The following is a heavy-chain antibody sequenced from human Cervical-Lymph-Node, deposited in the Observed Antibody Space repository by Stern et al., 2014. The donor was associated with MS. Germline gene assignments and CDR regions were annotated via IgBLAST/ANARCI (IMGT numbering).Heavy chain of an antibody. J-gene: IGHJ4*02. CDR1: GFTFSDYR. Sequence: VQSGGSLRLSCATSGFTFSDYRMNWLRQAPGKGLEWIAYISHDSKIIYDADSVKGRFIISRDNGKNSLYLQMNSLRDEDTAMYYCARGTNRWFGEYQYFDFWGQGTLVAASS. CDR2: ISHDSKII. D-gene: IGHD3-10*01. CDR3: ARGTNRWFGEYQYFDF. V-gene: IGHV3-48*02.